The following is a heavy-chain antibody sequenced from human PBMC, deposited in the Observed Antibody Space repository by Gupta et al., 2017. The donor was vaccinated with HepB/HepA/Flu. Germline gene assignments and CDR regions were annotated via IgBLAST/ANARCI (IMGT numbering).Heavy chain of an antibody. CDR2: INREGNEK. CDR3: FTSRD. J-gene: IGHJ1*01. V-gene: IGHV3-7*01. CDR1: GLTFGQFW. D-gene: IGHD2/OR15-2a*01. Sequence: EVQVVESGGGLVQPGGYLRLSCVVSGLTFGQFWMNWVRQAPGKGLEWVANINREGNEKHYVDSVKGRFTITRDNAKQSVYLQMNSLRVEDTAVYYCFTSRDWGQGSLVTVSS.